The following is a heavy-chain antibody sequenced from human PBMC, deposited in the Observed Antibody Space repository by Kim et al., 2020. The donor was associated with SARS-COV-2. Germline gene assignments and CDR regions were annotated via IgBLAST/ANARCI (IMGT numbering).Heavy chain of an antibody. Sequence: GGSLRLSCAASGFTFSSYWMSWVRQAPGKGLEWVANIKQDGSEKYYVDSVKGRFTISRDNAKNSLYLQMNSLRAEDTAVYYCARADGFLEWLLSFDYWGQGTLVTVSS. D-gene: IGHD3-3*01. V-gene: IGHV3-7*01. CDR3: ARADGFLEWLLSFDY. CDR1: GFTFSSYW. CDR2: IKQDGSEK. J-gene: IGHJ4*02.